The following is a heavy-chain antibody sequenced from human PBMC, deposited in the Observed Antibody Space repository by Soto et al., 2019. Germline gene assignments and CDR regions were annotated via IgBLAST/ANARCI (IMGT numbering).Heavy chain of an antibody. J-gene: IGHJ6*03. CDR1: GFTFSSYS. D-gene: IGHD2-15*01. Sequence: GGSLRLSCAASGFTFSSYSMNWVRQAPGKGLEWVSSISSSSSYIYYADSVKGRFTISRDNAKNSLYLQMNSLRAEDTAVYYCARACSGGSYSTTLYYYYYMDVWGKGTTVTVSS. CDR2: ISSSSSYI. V-gene: IGHV3-21*01. CDR3: ARACSGGSYSTTLYYYYYMDV.